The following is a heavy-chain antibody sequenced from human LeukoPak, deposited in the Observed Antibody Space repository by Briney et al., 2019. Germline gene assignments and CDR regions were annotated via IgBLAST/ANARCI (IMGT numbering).Heavy chain of an antibody. CDR3: ARDTRGALYSSSWYAAFDY. D-gene: IGHD6-13*01. CDR1: GYTFTSYG. V-gene: IGHV1-18*01. CDR2: ISAYKGNT. J-gene: IGHJ4*02. Sequence: ASVTVSCKASGYTFTSYGISWVRQAPGQGLEWMGWISAYKGNTNYAQKLQGRVTMTTDTSTSTAYMELRSLRSDDTAVYYCARDTRGALYSSSWYAAFDYWGQGTLVTVSS.